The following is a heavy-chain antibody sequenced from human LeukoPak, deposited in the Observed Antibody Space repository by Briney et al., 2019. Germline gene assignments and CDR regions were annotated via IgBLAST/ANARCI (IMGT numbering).Heavy chain of an antibody. D-gene: IGHD3-22*01. CDR1: GFTFSSYS. Sequence: PGGSLRLSCAASGFTFSSYSMNWVRQAPGKGLEWVSYISSSSSTYYADSVKGRFTISRDNAKNSLYLQMNSLRAEDTAVYYCARVPPYYYDSRGYPFLGLNAFDIWGQGTMVTVSS. J-gene: IGHJ3*02. V-gene: IGHV3-48*01. CDR3: ARVPPYYYDSRGYPFLGLNAFDI. CDR2: ISSSSST.